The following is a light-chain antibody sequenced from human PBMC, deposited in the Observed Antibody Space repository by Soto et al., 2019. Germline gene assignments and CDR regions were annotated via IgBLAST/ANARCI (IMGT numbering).Light chain of an antibody. V-gene: IGKV3-20*01. CDR2: GAS. CDR1: QSVSSSY. Sequence: EIVMTHSPATLSVSPGERVTLSCRASQSVSSSYLAWYQQKPGQAPRLLIYGASSRATGIPDRFSGSGSGTDFTLTISRLEPEDFAVYYCQQYGSSLGVTFGGGTKVEIK. J-gene: IGKJ4*01. CDR3: QQYGSSLGVT.